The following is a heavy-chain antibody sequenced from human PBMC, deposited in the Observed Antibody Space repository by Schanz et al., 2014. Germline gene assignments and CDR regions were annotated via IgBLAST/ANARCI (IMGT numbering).Heavy chain of an antibody. D-gene: IGHD3-10*01. V-gene: IGHV3-23*01. CDR1: GFTFSTYA. CDR3: ARWFLIRGVILDS. CDR2: INTAGDST. Sequence: EVKLLESGGTLVRPGGSLRLSCAASGFTFSTYAMAWVRQAPGKGLEWVSSINTAGDSTYYADSVKGRFTISRDNSRDTVYLQMNSLRADDTAMYYCARWFLIRGVILDSWGQGTLVTVSS. J-gene: IGHJ4*02.